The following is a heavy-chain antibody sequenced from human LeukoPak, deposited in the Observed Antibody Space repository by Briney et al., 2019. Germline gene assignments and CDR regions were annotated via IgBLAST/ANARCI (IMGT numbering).Heavy chain of an antibody. D-gene: IGHD3-10*01. J-gene: IGHJ4*02. CDR2: MNPVSGNA. CDR1: GYTFTNFD. V-gene: IGHV1-8*01. CDR3: ARAPMGRGALY. Sequence: ASVKVSCKASGYTFTNFDINWVRQAPGQGLEWMGWMNPVSGNAGSAQKFQGRVTLTRDTSMSTAYMEVTSLRSDDTAFYYCARAPMGRGALYWGQGTLVTVNS.